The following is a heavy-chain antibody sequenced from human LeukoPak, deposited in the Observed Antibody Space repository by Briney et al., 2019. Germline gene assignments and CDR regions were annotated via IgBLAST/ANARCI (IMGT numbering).Heavy chain of an antibody. CDR1: GGSFSGYY. CDR3: ARGYDSSGYYLSYDY. D-gene: IGHD3-22*01. CDR2: INHSGST. J-gene: IGHJ4*02. Sequence: SETLSLTCAVYGGSFSGYYWSWIRQPPGKGLEWIGEINHSGSTNYNPSLKSRVTISVDTSKNQFSLKLSSVTAADTAVYYCARGYDSSGYYLSYDYWGQGTLVTVSS. V-gene: IGHV4-34*01.